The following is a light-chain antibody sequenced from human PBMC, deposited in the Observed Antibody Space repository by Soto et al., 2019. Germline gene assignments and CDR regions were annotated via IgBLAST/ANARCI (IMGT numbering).Light chain of an antibody. J-gene: IGLJ2*01. CDR1: SSDIGSYDL. CDR3: CSYGSAHVL. V-gene: IGLV2-23*02. CDR2: EVD. Sequence: QSALTHPASVSGCPGQSITISCSGTSSDIGSYDLVSWYRHHPGKAPKLIIFEVDKRPSGVSIRFSGSKSGNTASLTISGLQAEDEADYYCCSYGSAHVLFGGGTKLTVL.